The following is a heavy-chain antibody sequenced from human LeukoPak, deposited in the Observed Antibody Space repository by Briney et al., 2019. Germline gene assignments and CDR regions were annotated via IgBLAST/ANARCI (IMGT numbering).Heavy chain of an antibody. V-gene: IGHV3-66*01. CDR2: IYSGGST. D-gene: IGHD6-19*01. Sequence: PGGSLRLSCAASGFTVSSNYMSWVRQAPGKGLEWVSVIYSGGSTYYADSVKGRFTISRDNSKNTLYLQMNSLRAEDTAISYCAKARYSSGWNYFDYWGQGALVTVSS. CDR1: GFTVSSNY. CDR3: AKARYSSGWNYFDY. J-gene: IGHJ4*02.